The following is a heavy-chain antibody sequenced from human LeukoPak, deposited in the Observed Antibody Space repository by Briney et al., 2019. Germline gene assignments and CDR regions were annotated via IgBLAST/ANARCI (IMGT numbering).Heavy chain of an antibody. CDR3: AYSPPVRVTSRAEYFDY. CDR2: ISGSGGST. J-gene: IGHJ4*02. Sequence: GGSLRLSCAASGFTFSSYAMSWVRQAPGKGLEWVAAISGSGGSTYYADYVKGRFTISRDNSKNTLYLQTNSLGAEDTAVYYCAYSPPVRVTSRAEYFDYWGQGTLVTVSS. D-gene: IGHD2-21*02. V-gene: IGHV3-23*01. CDR1: GFTFSSYA.